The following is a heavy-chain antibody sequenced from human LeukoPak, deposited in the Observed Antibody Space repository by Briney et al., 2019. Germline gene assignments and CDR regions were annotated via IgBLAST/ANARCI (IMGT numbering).Heavy chain of an antibody. V-gene: IGHV1-69*06. CDR1: GGTFSSYA. D-gene: IGHD6-6*01. Sequence: SVKVSCKASGGTFSSYAISWVRQAPGQGLEWMGGIIPIFGTANYAQKFQGRVTITADKSTSTAYMELSSLRSEDTAVYYCARDREQLGLGYYFDYWGQGTLVTVSS. J-gene: IGHJ4*02. CDR3: ARDREQLGLGYYFDY. CDR2: IIPIFGTA.